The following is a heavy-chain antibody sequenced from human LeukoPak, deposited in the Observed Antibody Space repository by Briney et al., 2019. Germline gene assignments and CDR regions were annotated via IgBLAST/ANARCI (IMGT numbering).Heavy chain of an antibody. CDR3: ARPAWELQSAFDI. J-gene: IGHJ3*02. CDR1: GFTFSSYA. CDR2: ISYDGSNK. V-gene: IGHV3-30-3*01. Sequence: GALRLSCAASGFTFSSYAMHWVRQAPGKGLEWVAVISYDGSNKSYADSVKGRFTISRDNYKNTLYLQMNSLRAEDTAVYYCARPAWELQSAFDIWGQGTMVTVSS. D-gene: IGHD1-26*01.